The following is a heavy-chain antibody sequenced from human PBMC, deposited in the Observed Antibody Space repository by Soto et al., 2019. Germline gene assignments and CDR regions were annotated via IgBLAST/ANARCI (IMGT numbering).Heavy chain of an antibody. CDR1: GYTFTGYY. CDR3: ARSPGDNWNYYPYYYYVMDV. J-gene: IGHJ6*02. V-gene: IGHV1-2*04. Sequence: GASVKVSCKASGYTFTGYYLHWVRQAPGQGLEWMGWINPNSGGTNYAQKFQGWVTMTRDTSISTAYLELSRLRSDDTAVYYCARSPGDNWNYYPYYYYVMDVWGQGTTVTVSS. CDR2: INPNSGGT. D-gene: IGHD1-7*01.